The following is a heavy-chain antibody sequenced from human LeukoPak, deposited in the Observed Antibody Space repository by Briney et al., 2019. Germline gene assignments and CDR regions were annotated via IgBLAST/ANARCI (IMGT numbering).Heavy chain of an antibody. CDR2: ISYDGSNK. Sequence: GGSLRLSCAASGFTFSSYGMHWVRKAPGKGLEWVAVISYDGSNKYYADSVKGRFTISRDDSKNTLYLQMNGLRADDTALYYCAKGASGYGDFDYWGQGTLVTVSS. CDR1: GFTFSSYG. J-gene: IGHJ4*02. V-gene: IGHV3-30*18. D-gene: IGHD5-12*01. CDR3: AKGASGYGDFDY.